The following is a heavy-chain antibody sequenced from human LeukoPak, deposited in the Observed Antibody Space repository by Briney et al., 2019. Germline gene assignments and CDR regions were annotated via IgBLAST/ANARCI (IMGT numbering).Heavy chain of an antibody. D-gene: IGHD3-9*01. Sequence: PSETLSLTCAVYGGSFSGYYWSWIRQPPGKGLEWIGEINHSGSTNYNPSLKSRVTISVDTSKNQFSLTLSSVTAADTAVYYCARVNEYYDILTGYSPATFDYWGQGTLVTVSS. V-gene: IGHV4-34*01. CDR2: INHSGST. CDR1: GGSFSGYY. J-gene: IGHJ4*02. CDR3: ARVNEYYDILTGYSPATFDY.